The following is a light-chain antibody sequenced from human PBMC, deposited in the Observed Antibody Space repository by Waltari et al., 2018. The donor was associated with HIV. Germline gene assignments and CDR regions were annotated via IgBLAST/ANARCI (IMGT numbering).Light chain of an antibody. CDR3: SSYTGRSISV. V-gene: IGLV2-14*01. CDR2: DVT. CDR1: SSDVGDSDY. Sequence: SALTQPASVSGSPGQSTTISCTGTSSDVGDSDYVSWYHQHQGNAPKPMIYDVTNPPSGVSNRFSGSKSGSTASLTISGLQAEDEADYCCSSYTGRSISVFGGGTKLTVL. J-gene: IGLJ3*02.